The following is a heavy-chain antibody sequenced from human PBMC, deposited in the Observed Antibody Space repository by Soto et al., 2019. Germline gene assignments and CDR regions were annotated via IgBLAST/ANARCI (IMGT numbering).Heavy chain of an antibody. Sequence: QVQLQESGPGLVKPSETLSVTSTVSSDSISTYNWNWIRQSPGKGLEWIGYLYHTGSTNSNPSFKSRVTISVDTSKNQFSLKLSSVTGADTAVYYCASDIPTCYPACVFDIWGQGIVVTVSS. CDR3: ASDIPTCYPACVFDI. J-gene: IGHJ3*02. D-gene: IGHD2-15*01. CDR1: SDSISTYN. V-gene: IGHV4-59*01. CDR2: LYHTGST.